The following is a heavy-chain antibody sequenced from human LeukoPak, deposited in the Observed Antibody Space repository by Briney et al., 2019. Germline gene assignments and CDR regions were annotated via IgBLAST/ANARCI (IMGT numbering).Heavy chain of an antibody. CDR3: ARDQEGFDY. Sequence: ASVKVSCKASGYTFTGYYVHWVRQAPGQGLEWMGMIYPRDGSTSYAQKFQGRVTVTRDTSTSTVHMELSGLRSEDTAVYYCARDQEGFDYWGQGTLVTVSS. CDR1: GYTFTGYY. V-gene: IGHV1-46*01. J-gene: IGHJ4*02. CDR2: IYPRDGST.